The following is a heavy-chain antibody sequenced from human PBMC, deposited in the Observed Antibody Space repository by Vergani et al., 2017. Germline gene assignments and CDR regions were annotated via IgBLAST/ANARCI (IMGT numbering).Heavy chain of an antibody. V-gene: IGHV4-30-2*01. CDR2: IYHSGST. Sequence: QLQLQESGSGLVKPSQTLSLTCAVSGGSISSGGYSWSWIRQPPGKGLEWIGYIYHSGSTYYNPSLKSRVTISVDRSKNQFSLKLSSVTAADTAVYYCASRSRDIVVVPAAIGGDYWGQGTLVTVSS. CDR1: GGSISSGGYS. D-gene: IGHD2-2*02. J-gene: IGHJ4*02. CDR3: ASRSRDIVVVPAAIGGDY.